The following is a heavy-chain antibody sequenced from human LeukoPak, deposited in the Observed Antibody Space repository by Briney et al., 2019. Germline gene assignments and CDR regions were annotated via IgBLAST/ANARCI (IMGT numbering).Heavy chain of an antibody. D-gene: IGHD2-15*01. J-gene: IGHJ4*02. CDR3: ARVNLGRYCSGGSCSYYFDY. Sequence: SVKVSCKASGGTFSSYAISWVRQAPGQGLEWMGGIIPIFGTANYAQKFQGRVTITADKSTSTAYMELSSLRSEDTAVYYCARVNLGRYCSGGSCSYYFDYWGQGTLVTVSS. CDR2: IIPIFGTA. CDR1: GGTFSSYA. V-gene: IGHV1-69*06.